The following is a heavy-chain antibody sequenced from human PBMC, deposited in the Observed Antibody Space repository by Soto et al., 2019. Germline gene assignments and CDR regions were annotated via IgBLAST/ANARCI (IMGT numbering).Heavy chain of an antibody. V-gene: IGHV1-69*12. CDR3: ARPRYPCSADCSTYFLHF. Sequence: QVQMVQSGAEVKRPGSSVKVSCKASGNTFNTYAFSWVRQAPGQGLDWVGGIVPIFGTVHYAQKLRDRVKITEDESTSTVYLEVISLRSEDTAVYFCARPRYPCSADCSTYFLHFWGQGTLVTVSS. J-gene: IGHJ4*02. D-gene: IGHD2-21*02. CDR1: GNTFNTYA. CDR2: IVPIFGTV.